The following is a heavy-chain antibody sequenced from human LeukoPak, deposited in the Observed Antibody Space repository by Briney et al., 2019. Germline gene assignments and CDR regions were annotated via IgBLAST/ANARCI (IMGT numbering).Heavy chain of an antibody. V-gene: IGHV1-2*02. Sequence: ASVKVSCKASGYTFTDYYIHWVRQAPGQGLEWMGWINPKTGGTYYPQKFRGRVTVAWDTSINTAYMGLNRLRFNDTAVYYCARESGEVVDYWGQGALVTVST. CDR3: ARESGEVVDY. CDR1: GYTFTDYY. CDR2: INPKTGGT. D-gene: IGHD3-10*01. J-gene: IGHJ4*02.